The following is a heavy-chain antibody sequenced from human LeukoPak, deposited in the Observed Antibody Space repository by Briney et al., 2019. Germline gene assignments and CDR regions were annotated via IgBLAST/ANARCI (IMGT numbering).Heavy chain of an antibody. CDR2: IYYSGST. CDR3: ASHCSSTSCYYEYFQH. J-gene: IGHJ1*01. V-gene: IGHV4-31*03. Sequence: SQTLSLTCTVSGGSISSGGYYWSWIRQHPGKSLEWIGYIYYSGSTYYNPSLKSRVTISVDTSKNQFSLKLSSVTAADTAVYYCASHCSSTSCYYEYFQHWGQGTLVTVSS. CDR1: GGSISSGGYY. D-gene: IGHD2-2*01.